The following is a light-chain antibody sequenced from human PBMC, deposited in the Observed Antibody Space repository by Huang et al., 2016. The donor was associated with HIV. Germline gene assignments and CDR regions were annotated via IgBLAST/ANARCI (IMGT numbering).Light chain of an antibody. J-gene: IGKJ4*01. CDR2: DAS. CDR1: QNINNF. V-gene: IGKV3-11*01. Sequence: EIVLTQSPATVSLFLGDRVTLSCRATQNINNFLAWYQQKPGRAPTLLMYDASIRPSCIPARFTGSGSGTDFTLTISSPETEDVAIYYCQQRYDRVTFGGGT. CDR3: QQRYDRVT.